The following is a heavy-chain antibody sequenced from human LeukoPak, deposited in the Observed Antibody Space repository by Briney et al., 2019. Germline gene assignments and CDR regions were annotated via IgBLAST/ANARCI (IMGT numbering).Heavy chain of an antibody. CDR3: AHTPHDILTGYLNYFDY. Sequence: SGPTLVNPTQTLTQTCTFSGFSLSTSGVGVGWIRQPPGQALEWLALIYWNDDKRYSPSLKSRLTITKDTSKNQVVLTMTNMDPVDTATYFCAHTPHDILTGYLNYFDYWGQGTLVTVSS. V-gene: IGHV2-5*01. D-gene: IGHD3-9*01. CDR1: GFSLSTSGVG. J-gene: IGHJ4*02. CDR2: IYWNDDK.